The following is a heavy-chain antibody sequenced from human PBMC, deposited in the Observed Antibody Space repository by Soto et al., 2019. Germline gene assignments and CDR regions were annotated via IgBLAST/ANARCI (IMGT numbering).Heavy chain of an antibody. CDR2: IYSDGTT. V-gene: IGHV4-4*07. Sequence: TLSLTCIVSGGSISGYYWSWIRQPAGKELEWIGRIYSDGTTNYNPSLKGRVTISADTSKNQISLKLTSPTAADTAIYYCARGVGSSPPRYWGRGTLVTVSS. D-gene: IGHD1-26*01. CDR1: GGSISGYY. CDR3: ARGVGSSPPRY. J-gene: IGHJ4*02.